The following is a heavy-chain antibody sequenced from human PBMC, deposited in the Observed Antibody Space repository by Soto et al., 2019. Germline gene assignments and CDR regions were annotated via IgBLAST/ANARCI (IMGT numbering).Heavy chain of an antibody. V-gene: IGHV3-13*05. CDR3: ARGADILTGYGHWYFDL. CDR1: GFTFSSYD. Sequence: EVQLVESGGGLVQPGGSLRLSCAASGFTFSSYDMHWVRQATGKGLEWVSAIGTAGDPYYPGSVKGRFTISRENAKNSLYLQMNSLRAGDTAVYCCARGADILTGYGHWYFDLWGRGTLVTVSS. D-gene: IGHD3-9*01. CDR2: IGTAGDP. J-gene: IGHJ2*01.